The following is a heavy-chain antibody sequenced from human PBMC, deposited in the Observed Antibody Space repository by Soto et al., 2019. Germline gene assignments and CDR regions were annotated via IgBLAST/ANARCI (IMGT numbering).Heavy chain of an antibody. Sequence: GGSLRLSCAASGFTFSSYSMNWVRQAPGKGLEWFSSISICSSYIYYADSVKGRFTISRDNAKNSLYLQMNSLRAEDTAVYYCARDVITYYDFWSGSHDAFDIWGQGTMVTVSS. J-gene: IGHJ3*02. CDR1: GFTFSSYS. V-gene: IGHV3-21*01. D-gene: IGHD3-3*01. CDR3: ARDVITYYDFWSGSHDAFDI. CDR2: ISICSSYI.